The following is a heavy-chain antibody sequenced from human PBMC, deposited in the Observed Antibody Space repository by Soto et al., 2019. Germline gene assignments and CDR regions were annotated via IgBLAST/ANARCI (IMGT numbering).Heavy chain of an antibody. CDR3: ARGGGVLLYFDLLSRSYQYAMDF. CDR1: GGSISSYY. J-gene: IGHJ6*02. V-gene: IGHV4-59*01. Sequence: SETLSLTCTVSGGSISSYYWSWIRQPPGKGLEWIGYIYYSGSTNYNPSLKSRVTISVDTSKNQFSLKLSSVTAADTAVYYCARGGGVLLYFDLLSRSYQYAMDFWGQGTMVTVSS. D-gene: IGHD3-9*01. CDR2: IYYSGST.